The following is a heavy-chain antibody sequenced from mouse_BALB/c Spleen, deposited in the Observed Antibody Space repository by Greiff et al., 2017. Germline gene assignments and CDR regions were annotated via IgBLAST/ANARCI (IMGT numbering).Heavy chain of an antibody. D-gene: IGHD1-2*01. J-gene: IGHJ2*01. CDR1: GFTFSSYA. Sequence: EVKLVESGGGLVKPGGSLKLSCAASGFTFSSYAMSWVRQSPEKRLEWVAEISSGGSYTYYPDTVTGRFTISRDNAKNTLYLEMSSLRSEDTAMYYCARVLYGPLDYWGQGTTLTVSS. CDR2: ISSGGSYT. CDR3: ARVLYGPLDY. V-gene: IGHV5-9-4*01.